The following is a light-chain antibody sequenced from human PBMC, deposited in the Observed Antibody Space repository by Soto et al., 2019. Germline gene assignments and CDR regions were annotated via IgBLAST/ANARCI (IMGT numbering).Light chain of an antibody. Sequence: AIQLTQSPSSLSASVGDRVTITCRASQGISTLFAWYQQKPGKAPKLLIYDASTLESGVPSRFSGSGSGTDFALTISSLQPEDFATYYCQQFYDYPLTFGVGTKVEIK. V-gene: IGKV1D-13*01. CDR2: DAS. CDR3: QQFYDYPLT. J-gene: IGKJ4*01. CDR1: QGISTL.